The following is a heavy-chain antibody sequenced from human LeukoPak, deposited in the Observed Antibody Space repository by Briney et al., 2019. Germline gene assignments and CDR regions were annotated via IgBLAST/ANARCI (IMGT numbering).Heavy chain of an antibody. CDR3: ARPRHSPYDAFDI. CDR1: GGSISSSSYY. CDR2: IYYSGST. V-gene: IGHV4-39*01. Sequence: PSETLSLTCTVSGGSISSSSYYWGWIRQPPGKGLEWIGSIYYSGSTYYNPSLKSRVTISVDTSKNQFSLKLSSVTAADTAVYYCARPRHSPYDAFDIRGQGTMVTVSS. J-gene: IGHJ3*02.